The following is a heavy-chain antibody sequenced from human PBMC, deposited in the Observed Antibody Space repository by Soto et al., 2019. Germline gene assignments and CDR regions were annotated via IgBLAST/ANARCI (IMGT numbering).Heavy chain of an antibody. D-gene: IGHD6-19*01. Sequence: SETLSLTCTVSGGSLSSGDYYWSWIRQPPGKGLEWIGYIYYSGSTYYNPSLKSRVTISVDTSKNQFSLKLSSVTAADTAVYYCARDLSVAGRLYFDYWGQGTLVTSPQ. CDR2: IYYSGST. J-gene: IGHJ4*02. CDR3: ARDLSVAGRLYFDY. CDR1: GGSLSSGDYY. V-gene: IGHV4-31*03.